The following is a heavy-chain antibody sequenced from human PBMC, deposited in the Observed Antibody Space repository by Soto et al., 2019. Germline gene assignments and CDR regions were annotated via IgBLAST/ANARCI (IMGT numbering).Heavy chain of an antibody. V-gene: IGHV4-34*01. CDR2: IDHSEST. Sequence: PSETLSLTCAVYGASFSNYYWSWIRQPPGKGLEWIGEIDHSESTNYNPSLKSRVTISVDKSKNQFSLKLSSVNAADTAVYYCARSAVATRTYYFDYWGQGTLVTVSS. CDR3: ARSAVATRTYYFDY. CDR1: GASFSNYY. J-gene: IGHJ4*02. D-gene: IGHD1-26*01.